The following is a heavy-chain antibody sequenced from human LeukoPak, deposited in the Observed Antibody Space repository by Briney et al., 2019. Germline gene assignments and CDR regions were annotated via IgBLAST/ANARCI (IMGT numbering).Heavy chain of an antibody. CDR1: GGSISNYNY. CDR3: AGNRQWLLATEY. J-gene: IGHJ4*02. D-gene: IGHD6-19*01. V-gene: IGHV4-39*01. CDR2: IIYSGTT. Sequence: SETLSLTCTVSGGSISNYNYWGWIRQPPGKGLEWIGSIIYSGTTHYNPSLKSRVAMSVDTSKNQFSLSLNSVTASDTAVYYCAGNRQWLLATEYWGQGALVTVSS.